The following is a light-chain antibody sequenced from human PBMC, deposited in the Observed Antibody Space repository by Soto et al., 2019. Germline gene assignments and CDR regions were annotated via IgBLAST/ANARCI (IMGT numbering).Light chain of an antibody. CDR2: EVG. J-gene: IGLJ1*01. CDR1: SSDIGTYIY. V-gene: IGLV2-14*01. Sequence: QSALTQPASVSGSPGQSITISCTGTSSDIGTYIYVSWYLQHPGKAPKLLVYEVGNRPSGVSNRFSGSKSGNTASLTISGLQPEDEADYYCSSYAGSRTYVFGSGTKVTVL. CDR3: SSYAGSRTYV.